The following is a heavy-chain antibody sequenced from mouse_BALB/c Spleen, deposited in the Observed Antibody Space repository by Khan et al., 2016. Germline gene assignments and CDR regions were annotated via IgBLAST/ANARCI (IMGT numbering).Heavy chain of an antibody. CDR1: GYSITSDYA. V-gene: IGHV3-2*02. CDR2: ITYSGYT. D-gene: IGHD1-1*01. Sequence: EVKLLESGPGLVKPSQSLSLTCTVTGYSITSDYAWNWIRQFPGNKLEWMGYITYSGYTSYNPSLKSRISITRDTSKHQFFLQLNSVTTEDTATYYCATSGNYFDYWGQGTTLTVSS. CDR3: ATSGNYFDY. J-gene: IGHJ2*01.